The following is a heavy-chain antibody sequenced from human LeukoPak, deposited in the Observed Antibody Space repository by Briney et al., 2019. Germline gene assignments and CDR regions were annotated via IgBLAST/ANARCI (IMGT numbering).Heavy chain of an antibody. D-gene: IGHD5/OR15-5a*01. J-gene: IGHJ3*02. CDR2: IYFSGGT. Sequence: PSETLSLTCTVSGDSISSSNCYWGWIRQPPGKGLEWIGSIYFSGGTYYNASLKSRVTISVDKSKNQLSLKVISVTAADTAMYYCARDSKSTADAFDIWGQGTMVTVSS. CDR3: ARDSKSTADAFDI. V-gene: IGHV4-39*07. CDR1: GDSISSSNCY.